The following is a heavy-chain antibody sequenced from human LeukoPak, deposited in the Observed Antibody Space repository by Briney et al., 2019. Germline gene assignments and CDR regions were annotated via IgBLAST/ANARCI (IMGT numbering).Heavy chain of an antibody. CDR3: AKDPRLTGGY. CDR1: GFTFDDYA. Sequence: GGSLRLSCAASGFTFDDYAMHWVRQAPGKGLEWVSGISWNSGSTAYADSVKGRFTISRDNANNSLSLLMNSLRVEDTAFYYCAKDPRLTGGYWGQGTLVTVSS. CDR2: ISWNSGST. D-gene: IGHD1-14*01. V-gene: IGHV3-9*01. J-gene: IGHJ4*02.